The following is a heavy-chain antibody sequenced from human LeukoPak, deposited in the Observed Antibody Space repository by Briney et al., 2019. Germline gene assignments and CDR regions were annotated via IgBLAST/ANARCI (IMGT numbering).Heavy chain of an antibody. CDR1: GGSISSYY. D-gene: IGHD3-3*01. Sequence: LETLSLTCTVSGGSISSYYWTWIRQPAGEGLDWIGRIYTSGSTNYNPSLKSRVTMSVDTSKNQFSLKLSSVTAADTAVYYCAREDFWSGSNWFDPWGPGTLVTVSS. CDR2: IYTSGST. J-gene: IGHJ5*02. CDR3: AREDFWSGSNWFDP. V-gene: IGHV4-4*07.